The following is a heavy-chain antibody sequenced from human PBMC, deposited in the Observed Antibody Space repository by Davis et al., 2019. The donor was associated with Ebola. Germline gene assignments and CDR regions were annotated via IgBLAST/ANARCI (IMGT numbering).Heavy chain of an antibody. CDR2: ISSSSSYI. V-gene: IGHV3-21*01. J-gene: IGHJ3*02. CDR3: ARDIREWLLYQNAFDI. D-gene: IGHD3-3*01. Sequence: GESLKISCAASGFTFRSYSMNWVRQAPGKGLEWVSSISSSSSYIYYADSVKGRFTISRDNAKNSLYLQMNSLRAEDTAVYYCARDIREWLLYQNAFDIWGQGTMVTVSS. CDR1: GFTFRSYS.